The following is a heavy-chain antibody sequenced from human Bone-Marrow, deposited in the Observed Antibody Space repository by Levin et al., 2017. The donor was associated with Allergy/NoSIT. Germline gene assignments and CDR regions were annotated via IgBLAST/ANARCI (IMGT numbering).Heavy chain of an antibody. CDR2: IIPIFGTA. D-gene: IGHD3-22*01. V-gene: IGHV1-69*13. CDR3: ARDAILVATIDGFDI. CDR1: GGTPSKYD. Sequence: PAASVKVSCKASGGTPSKYDISWVRQAPGQGLEWMGGIIPIFGTANYAPKFQGRLTISADESTKTSYMELTSLTSEDTAVYYCARDAILVATIDGFDIWGQGTIVTVSS. J-gene: IGHJ3*02.